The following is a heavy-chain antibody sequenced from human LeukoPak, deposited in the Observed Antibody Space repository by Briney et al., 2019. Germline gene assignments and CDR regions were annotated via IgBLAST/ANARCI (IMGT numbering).Heavy chain of an antibody. CDR2: INPSGGST. J-gene: IGHJ4*02. D-gene: IGHD3-3*01. CDR3: ARGVVGYYDFWSGYSTVFDY. CDR1: GYTFTSYY. V-gene: IGHV1-46*01. Sequence: ASVRVSCKASGYTFTSYYMHWVRQAPGQGLEWMGIINPSGGSTSYAQKFQGRVTMTRNTSISTAYMELSSLRSEDTAVYYCARGVVGYYDFWSGYSTVFDYWGQGTLVTVSS.